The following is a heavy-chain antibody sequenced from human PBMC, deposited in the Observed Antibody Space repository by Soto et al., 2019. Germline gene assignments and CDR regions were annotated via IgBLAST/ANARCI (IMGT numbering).Heavy chain of an antibody. D-gene: IGHD5-12*01. CDR1: GFTFGSYA. V-gene: IGHV3-30-3*01. J-gene: IGHJ4*02. CDR3: ARASRDGYNLKY. CDR2: ISYDGGNK. Sequence: GGSLRLSCAASGFTFGSYAMHWVRQAPGKGLEWVAVISYDGGNKYYADSVKGRFTISRDNSKNTLYLQMNSLRAEDTAVYYCARASRDGYNLKYWGQGTLVTVSS.